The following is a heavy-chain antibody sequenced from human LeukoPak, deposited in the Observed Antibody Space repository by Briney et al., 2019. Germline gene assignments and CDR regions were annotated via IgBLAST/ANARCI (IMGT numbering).Heavy chain of an antibody. CDR1: GYTFSGHY. J-gene: IGHJ4*02. Sequence: GASVKVSCKASGYTFSGHYMHWVRQAPGQGLEWMGWIHPNSGGTNYAQKFQGRVTMTRDTSISTAYMELRRLKSDDTAMYYCARVVGFGDYPFDYWGQGTLVTVSS. D-gene: IGHD4-17*01. CDR2: IHPNSGGT. V-gene: IGHV1-2*02. CDR3: ARVVGFGDYPFDY.